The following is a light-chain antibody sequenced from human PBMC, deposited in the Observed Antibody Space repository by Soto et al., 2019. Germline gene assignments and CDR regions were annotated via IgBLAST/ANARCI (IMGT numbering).Light chain of an antibody. CDR3: QQRSKWPVT. Sequence: DIVMTQSPGTLSLSPGERATLSCRASQTVRNNYLAWYQQKPGQAPRLLIYDASNRATGTPARFSGSGSGTDFTLTISSLEAEDFALYYCQQRSKWPVTFGGGTKVDI. V-gene: IGKV3-11*01. CDR2: DAS. J-gene: IGKJ4*01. CDR1: QTVRNNY.